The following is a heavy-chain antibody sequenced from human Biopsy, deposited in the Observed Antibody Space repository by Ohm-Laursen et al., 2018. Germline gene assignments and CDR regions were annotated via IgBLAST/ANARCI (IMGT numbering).Heavy chain of an antibody. CDR3: ARDRGYYSDRTVPGYFDL. J-gene: IGHJ2*01. CDR2: VSYSGNT. CDR1: GVSISSYF. V-gene: IGHV4-59*01. Sequence: SQTLSLTCTVSGVSISSYFWSWIRQPLGKGLEWIGYVSYSGNTDYNPSLQSRVTISVDTSKNHFSLRLRSVTPADTAIYYCARDRGYYSDRTVPGYFDLWGRGTLVTVSS. D-gene: IGHD3-22*01.